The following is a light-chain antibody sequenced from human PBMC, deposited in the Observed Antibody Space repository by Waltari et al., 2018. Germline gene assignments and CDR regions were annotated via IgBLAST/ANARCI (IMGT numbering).Light chain of an antibody. CDR3: AAWDDSLSGRV. Sequence: QSVLTQPPSASGTPGQRVTISCSGSGSNIGDNYVYWYHQLPGRAPKLLIYRDDERPSGVPDRFSGSKSGTSASLAISGLRSEDAGDYYCAAWDDSLSGRVFGGGTKLTVL. J-gene: IGLJ3*02. CDR1: GSNIGDNY. CDR2: RDD. V-gene: IGLV1-47*01.